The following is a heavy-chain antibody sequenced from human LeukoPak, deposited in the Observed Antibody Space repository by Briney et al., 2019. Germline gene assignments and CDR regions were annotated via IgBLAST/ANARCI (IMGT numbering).Heavy chain of an antibody. CDR2: IYYSGST. D-gene: IGHD2-2*02. Sequence: PSETLSLTCTVSGGSVSSGSYYWSWIRQPPGKGLEWIGCIYYSGSTNYNPSLKSRVTISVDTSKNQFSLKLSSVTAADTAVYYCARVGYQLLYDYWGQGTLVTVSS. CDR3: ARVGYQLLYDY. CDR1: GGSVSSGSYY. V-gene: IGHV4-61*01. J-gene: IGHJ4*02.